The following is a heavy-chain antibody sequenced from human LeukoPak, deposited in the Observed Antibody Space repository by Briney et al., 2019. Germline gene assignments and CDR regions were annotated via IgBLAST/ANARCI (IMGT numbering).Heavy chain of an antibody. Sequence: GGSLRLSCAASGFTFSSYAMSWVRQAPGKGLEWVSAISGSGGSTYYADSVKGRFAISRDNSKNTLYLQMNSLRAEDTAVYYCARLQATVTSNWFDPWGQGTLVTVSS. V-gene: IGHV3-23*01. CDR3: ARLQATVTSNWFDP. J-gene: IGHJ5*02. D-gene: IGHD4-17*01. CDR1: GFTFSSYA. CDR2: ISGSGGST.